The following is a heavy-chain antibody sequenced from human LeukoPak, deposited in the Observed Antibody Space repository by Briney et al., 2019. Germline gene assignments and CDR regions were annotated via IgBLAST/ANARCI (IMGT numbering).Heavy chain of an antibody. V-gene: IGHV1-69*04. J-gene: IGHJ4*02. D-gene: IGHD6-13*01. CDR2: IIPTLSIT. CDR1: VGSFNTYG. Sequence: SVKVSCTASVGSFNTYGISWVRQAPGQGLEWMGRIIPTLSITNYAQKFRGRVTITADKSTTTAYMELSSLRSEDTAVYFCARGFESSTSFVSDFDFWGQGSLVTVSS. CDR3: ARGFESSTSFVSDFDF.